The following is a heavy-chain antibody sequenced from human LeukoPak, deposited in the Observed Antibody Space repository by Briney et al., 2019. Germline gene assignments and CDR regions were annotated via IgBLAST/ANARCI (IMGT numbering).Heavy chain of an antibody. D-gene: IGHD5-18*01. CDR1: GYTFTSYD. CDR2: MNPNSGNT. V-gene: IGHV1-8*01. CDR3: AGGVDTAMVRWYYYYYYMDV. J-gene: IGHJ6*03. Sequence: ASVKVSCKASGYTFTSYDINWVRQATGQGLEWMGWMNPNSGNTGYAQKFQGRVTMTRNTSISTAYMELSSLRSEDTAMYYCAGGVDTAMVRWYYYYYYMDVWGKGTTVTVSS.